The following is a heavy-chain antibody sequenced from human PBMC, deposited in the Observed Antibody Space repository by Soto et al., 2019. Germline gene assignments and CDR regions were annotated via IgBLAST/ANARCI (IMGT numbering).Heavy chain of an antibody. CDR3: AKDHYYGSGSYLSYYYYGMDV. J-gene: IGHJ6*02. CDR2: ISGSGGST. V-gene: IGHV3-23*01. Sequence: EVQLLESGGGLVQPGWSLRLSCGASGCTYSSYAMSWVRQAPGKGLEWVSAISGSGGSTYYADSVKGRFTISRDNSKNTLYLQMNSLRAEDTAVYYCAKDHYYGSGSYLSYYYYGMDVWGQGTTVSVSS. CDR1: GCTYSSYA. D-gene: IGHD3-10*01.